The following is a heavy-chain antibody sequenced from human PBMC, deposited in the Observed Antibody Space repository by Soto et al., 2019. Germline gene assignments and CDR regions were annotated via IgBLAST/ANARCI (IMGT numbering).Heavy chain of an antibody. V-gene: IGHV1-8*01. CDR1: GYSFTNND. J-gene: IGHJ5*02. Sequence: ASVKVSCKASGYSFTNNDVSWVRQATGQGLEWMGWMNPGSGDTGYAQKFQGRVTMTRDISTATAYMELSSLRSDDTAKYYCARMATFGSLNWFDPWGQGTLVTVSS. D-gene: IGHD3-16*01. CDR2: MNPGSGDT. CDR3: ARMATFGSLNWFDP.